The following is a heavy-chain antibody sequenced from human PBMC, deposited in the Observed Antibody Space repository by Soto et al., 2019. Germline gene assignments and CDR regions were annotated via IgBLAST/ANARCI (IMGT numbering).Heavy chain of an antibody. J-gene: IGHJ4*02. CDR1: GFTFSSYG. D-gene: IGHD6-19*01. CDR2: ISYDGSNK. CDR3: ATTHSCCWYLMGYFDY. Sequence: QVQLVESGGGVVQPGRSLRLSCAASGFTFSSYGMHWVRQAPGKGLEWVAVISYDGSNKYYADSVKGRFTISRDNSKNTLYLQLNSLRAEDTAVYYCATTHSCCWYLMGYFDYWGQGTLVTVSS. V-gene: IGHV3-30*03.